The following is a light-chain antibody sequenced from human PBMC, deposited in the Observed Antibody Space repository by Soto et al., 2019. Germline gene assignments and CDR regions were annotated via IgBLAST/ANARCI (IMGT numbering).Light chain of an antibody. V-gene: IGLV4-69*01. Sequence: QPVLTQSPSASDSLGASVKLTCTLSRGHSSYAIAWHQQQPEKGPRYLMKLNSDGSHSKGDGIPDRFSGSSSGAERYLTISSLQSEDEADYYCQTWGTGIWVFGGGTKLTVL. CDR3: QTWGTGIWV. J-gene: IGLJ3*02. CDR2: LNSDGSH. CDR1: RGHSSYA.